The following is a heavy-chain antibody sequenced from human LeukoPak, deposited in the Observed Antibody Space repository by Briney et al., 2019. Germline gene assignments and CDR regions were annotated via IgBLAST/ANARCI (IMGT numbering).Heavy chain of an antibody. CDR2: IKQDGSEK. V-gene: IGHV3-7*01. D-gene: IGHD1-26*01. CDR1: GFTFSSYT. J-gene: IGHJ4*02. CDR3: ARDNSGSYSDFDY. Sequence: GGSLRLSCAASGFTFSSYTMKWVRQAPGKGLEWVANIKQDGSEKYYVDSVKGRFTISRDNAKNSLYLQMNSLRAEDTAVYYCARDNSGSYSDFDYWGQGTLVTVSS.